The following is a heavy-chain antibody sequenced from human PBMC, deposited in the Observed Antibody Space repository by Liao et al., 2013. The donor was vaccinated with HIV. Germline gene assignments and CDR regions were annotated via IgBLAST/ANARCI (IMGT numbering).Heavy chain of an antibody. V-gene: IGHV4-59*01. D-gene: IGHD4-17*01. CDR2: IYYSGRT. J-gene: IGHJ4*02. CDR1: GGSMNGNY. Sequence: QVQLRQWGAGLLKPSETLSLTCSVSGGSMNGNYWSWIRQTPGKGLEWIGYIYYSGRTKYNVSLRSRVSISIDTSRNQFSLKVTSVTAADTAVYFCARGTDYGDYDGGYFFDSWGQGTLVTVSS. CDR3: ARGTDYGDYDGGYFFDS.